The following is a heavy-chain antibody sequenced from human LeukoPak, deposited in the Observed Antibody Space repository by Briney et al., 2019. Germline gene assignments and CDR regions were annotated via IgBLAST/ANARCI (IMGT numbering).Heavy chain of an antibody. CDR3: ARAAVSNYYDSSGYYYELGY. CDR1: GYTFTSYG. Sequence: ASVKVSCKASGYTFTSYGISWVRQAPGQGLEWMGWISAYNGNTNYAQKLQGRVTMTTDTSTSTAYMELRSLRSDDTAVYYCARAAVSNYYDSSGYYYELGYWGQGTLVTVSS. V-gene: IGHV1-18*01. J-gene: IGHJ4*02. D-gene: IGHD3-22*01. CDR2: ISAYNGNT.